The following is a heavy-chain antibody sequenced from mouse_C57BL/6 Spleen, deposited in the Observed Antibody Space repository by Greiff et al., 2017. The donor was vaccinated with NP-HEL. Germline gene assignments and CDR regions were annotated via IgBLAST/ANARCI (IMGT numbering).Heavy chain of an antibody. CDR3: ARSLYGSSGY. J-gene: IGHJ2*01. CDR2: IYPGDGDT. CDR1: GYAFSSSW. V-gene: IGHV1-82*01. Sequence: VQLQQSGPELVKPGASVKLSCKASGYAFSSSWMNWVKQRPGKGLEWIGRIYPGDGDTNYNGKFKGKATLTADKSSSTAYMQLSSLTSEDSAVYYCARSLYGSSGYRGKGTTLTVAS. D-gene: IGHD1-1*01.